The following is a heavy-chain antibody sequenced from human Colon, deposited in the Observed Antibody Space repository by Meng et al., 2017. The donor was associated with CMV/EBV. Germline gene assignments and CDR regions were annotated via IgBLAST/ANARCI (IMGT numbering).Heavy chain of an antibody. CDR2: IYHSGTT. V-gene: IGHV4-59*01. D-gene: IGHD5-18*01. J-gene: IGHJ4*02. CDR3: ARGGGYSYDLDS. Sequence: SETLSLTCTVSGDSITSSFWSWIRQPPGKGLEWIGYIYHSGTTNYNPSLKSRVTMSLNTSQNQFSLRLTSVTAADTAVYFCARGGGYSYDLDSWGQGTLVTVSS. CDR1: GDSITSSF.